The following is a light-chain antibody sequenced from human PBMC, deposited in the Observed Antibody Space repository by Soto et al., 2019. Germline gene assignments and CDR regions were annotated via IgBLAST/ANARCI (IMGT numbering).Light chain of an antibody. CDR2: DAV. J-gene: IGKJ2*01. CDR1: QSVTGTN. CDR3: HQYGSSRGT. V-gene: IGKV3-20*01. Sequence: EIVLTQSPGTLSLSPGEGATLSCRASQSVTGTNLAWYQRRPGQAPRLLIYDAVRRATGIPDRFSGSGSGTDFTLTISRLEPEDFAVYYCHQYGSSRGTFGQGTKVEI.